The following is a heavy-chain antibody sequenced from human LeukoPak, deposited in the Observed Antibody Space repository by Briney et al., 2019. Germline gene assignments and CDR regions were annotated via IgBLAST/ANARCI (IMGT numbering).Heavy chain of an antibody. CDR2: ISPGGGTT. D-gene: IGHD1-1*01. Sequence: GGSLRLSCAVSGFAFGSETMSWVRQSPARGLEWVASISPGGGTTYYADYVKGRFTISRDNSKNSLFVQMNSLRAEDTAVYFCAKSRSGSANWALQMFDNWGQGTLVTVSS. J-gene: IGHJ5*02. V-gene: IGHV3-23*01. CDR1: GFAFGSET. CDR3: AKSRSGSANWALQMFDN.